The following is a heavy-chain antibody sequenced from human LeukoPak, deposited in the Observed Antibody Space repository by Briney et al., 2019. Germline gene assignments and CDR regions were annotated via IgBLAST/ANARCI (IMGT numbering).Heavy chain of an antibody. CDR1: GGSISSSSYY. CDR2: IYYSGST. J-gene: IGHJ4*02. D-gene: IGHD4-23*01. CDR3: ARLTGFYGGNSKLDY. Sequence: SETLSLTCTVSGGSISSSSYYWGWIRQPPGKGLEWIGSIYYSGSTYYNPPLKSRVTISVDTSKNQFSLKLSSVTAADTAVYYCARLTGFYGGNSKLDYWGQGTLVTVSS. V-gene: IGHV4-39*01.